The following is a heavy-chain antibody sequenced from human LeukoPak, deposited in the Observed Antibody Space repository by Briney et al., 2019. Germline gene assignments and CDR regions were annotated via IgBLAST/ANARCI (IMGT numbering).Heavy chain of an antibody. CDR1: GGSISSGSYY. V-gene: IGHV4-61*02. D-gene: IGHD5-24*01. Sequence: SSETLSLTCTVSGGSISSGSYYWSWIRQPAGKGLEWIGRIYTSGSTNYNPSLKSRVTISVDTSKNQFSLKLSSVTAADTAVYYCARGGSNGYNFLYYYYYMDVWGKGTTVTISS. CDR3: ARGGSNGYNFLYYYYYMDV. J-gene: IGHJ6*03. CDR2: IYTSGST.